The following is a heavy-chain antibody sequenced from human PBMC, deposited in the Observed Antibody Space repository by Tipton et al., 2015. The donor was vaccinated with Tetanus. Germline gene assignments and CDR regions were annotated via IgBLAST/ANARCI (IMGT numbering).Heavy chain of an antibody. Sequence: LRLSCTVSGGSISSGGYYWSWIRQHPGKGLEWIGYIYYSGSTYYNPSLKSRVTISVDTSKNQFSLKLSSVTAADTAVYYCARAVDTGGEGVDYWGQGTLVTVSS. CDR2: IYYSGST. V-gene: IGHV4-31*02. CDR1: GGSISSGGYY. CDR3: ARAVDTGGEGVDY. J-gene: IGHJ4*02. D-gene: IGHD5-18*01.